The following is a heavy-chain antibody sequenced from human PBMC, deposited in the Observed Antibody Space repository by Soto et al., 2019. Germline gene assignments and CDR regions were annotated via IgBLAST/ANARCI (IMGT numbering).Heavy chain of an antibody. CDR3: ARDFSTYDSSGYPTDAFDI. CDR1: GGTFSSYA. J-gene: IGHJ3*02. V-gene: IGHV1-69*13. Sequence: SVKVSCKASGGTFSSYAISWVRQAPGQGLEWMGGIIPIFGTANYAQKFQGRVTITADESTSTAYMELSSLRSEDTAVYYCARDFSTYDSSGYPTDAFDIWGQGTMVTVSS. D-gene: IGHD3-22*01. CDR2: IIPIFGTA.